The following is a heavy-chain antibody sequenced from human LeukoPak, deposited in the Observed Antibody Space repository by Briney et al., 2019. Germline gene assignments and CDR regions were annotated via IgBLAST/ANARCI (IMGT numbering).Heavy chain of an antibody. CDR1: GGTFSSYA. Sequence: ASVKVSCTASGGTFSSYAISWVRQAPGQGLEWMGGIIPIFGTANYAQKFQGRVTITADKSTSTAYMELSSLRSEDTAVYYCARVRFHSSGYYYSGKGAFDIWGQGTMVTVSS. CDR3: ARVRFHSSGYYYSGKGAFDI. V-gene: IGHV1-69*06. D-gene: IGHD3-22*01. CDR2: IIPIFGTA. J-gene: IGHJ3*02.